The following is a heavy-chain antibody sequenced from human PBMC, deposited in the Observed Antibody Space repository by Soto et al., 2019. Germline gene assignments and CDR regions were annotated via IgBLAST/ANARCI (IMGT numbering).Heavy chain of an antibody. CDR3: AIFRTVTTPFDY. CDR2: INTSGGST. D-gene: IGHD4-17*01. CDR1: GFSFSSYA. V-gene: IGHV3-23*01. J-gene: IGHJ4*02. Sequence: GGSLRLSCAASGFSFSSYAMSWVRQAPGKGLEWVSGINTSGGSTYYADSVKGRFTTSRDNSRNTLYLQMNSLRAEDTAVYYCAIFRTVTTPFDYWGQGTLVTVSS.